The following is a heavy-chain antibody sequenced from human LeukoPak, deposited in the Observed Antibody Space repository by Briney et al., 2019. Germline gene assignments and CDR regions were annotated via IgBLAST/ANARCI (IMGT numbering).Heavy chain of an antibody. CDR3: AKDSSDGGVVVITSY. CDR1: GFTFSNYG. Sequence: PGGSLRLSCAASGFTFSNYGMHWVRQAPGKGLEWVAVIWYDGSNKYYADSVRGRFTISRDNSKNTLYLQMNSLRAEDTAVYYCAKDSSDGGVVVITSYWGQGTLVTVSS. J-gene: IGHJ4*02. CDR2: IWYDGSNK. V-gene: IGHV3-30*02. D-gene: IGHD3-22*01.